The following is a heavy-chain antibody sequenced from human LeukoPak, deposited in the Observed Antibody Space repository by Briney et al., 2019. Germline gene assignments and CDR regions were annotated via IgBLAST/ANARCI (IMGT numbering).Heavy chain of an antibody. J-gene: IGHJ6*03. D-gene: IGHD1-1*01. CDR2: INYGGDT. V-gene: IGHV4-34*01. Sequence: SETLSLTCGVDGGSFSGYDWSWVRQPPGKGLEWIGEINYGGDTNYNPSLKGRVTISGDTSKNQFSLKVRSVTAADTAVYFCARGLGWKVTPMGLFYVDVWGEGATVTVSS. CDR3: ARGLGWKVTPMGLFYVDV. CDR1: GGSFSGYD.